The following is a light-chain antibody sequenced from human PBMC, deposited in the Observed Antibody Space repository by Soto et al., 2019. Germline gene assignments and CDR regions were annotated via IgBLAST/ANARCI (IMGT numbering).Light chain of an antibody. CDR3: SAHGGTNPYV. V-gene: IGLV2-8*01. J-gene: IGLJ1*01. Sequence: QSALTQPTSASGSPGQSVAISCTGTASDIGGYTFVSWYQQHPGKAPKLLIYDVNKRPSGVPDRFSGSKSGNTASLTVSGLQAEDEADYYCSAHGGTNPYVFGTGTKVTVL. CDR1: ASDIGGYTF. CDR2: DVN.